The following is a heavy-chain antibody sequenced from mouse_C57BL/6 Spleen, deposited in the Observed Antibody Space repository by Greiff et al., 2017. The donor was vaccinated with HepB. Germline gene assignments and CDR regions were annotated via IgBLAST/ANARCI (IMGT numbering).Heavy chain of an antibody. J-gene: IGHJ2*01. Sequence: VQLQQPGAELVMPGASVKLSCKASGYTFTSYWMHWVKQRPGQGLEWIGEIDPSDSYTNYNQKFKGKSTLTVDRSSSTAYMQLSSLTSEDSAVYYCARGYYGSSDYFDYWGQGTTLTVSS. V-gene: IGHV1-69*01. D-gene: IGHD1-1*01. CDR1: GYTFTSYW. CDR3: ARGYYGSSDYFDY. CDR2: IDPSDSYT.